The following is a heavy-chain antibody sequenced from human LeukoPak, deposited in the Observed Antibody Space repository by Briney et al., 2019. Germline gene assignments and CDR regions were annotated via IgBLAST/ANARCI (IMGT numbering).Heavy chain of an antibody. CDR2: IYYTGTT. D-gene: IGHD3-10*01. Sequence: SETLSLTCTVSGGSISSSSYYWGWIRQPPGKGLEWIGSIYYTGTTYYNPSLKSRVTISLDTSKNQFSLKLSSVTAADTAVYYCARHRVGGSGRKTNWFDPWGQGTLVTVSS. CDR1: GGSISSSSYY. V-gene: IGHV4-39*01. J-gene: IGHJ5*02. CDR3: ARHRVGGSGRKTNWFDP.